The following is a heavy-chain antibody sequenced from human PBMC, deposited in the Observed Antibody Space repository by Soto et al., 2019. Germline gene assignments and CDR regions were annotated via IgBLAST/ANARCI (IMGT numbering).Heavy chain of an antibody. CDR1: GYSFIGHY. Sequence: ASVKVSCKASGYSFIGHYIHWVRQAPGQGLEWMGWINPNSGSTTYAQRFQGRVTMTRDTSISTAYMELSSLRSDDTAVFYCATLDGVVGIWFDTWGQGTLVTVSS. CDR3: ATLDGVVGIWFDT. J-gene: IGHJ5*02. V-gene: IGHV1-2*02. CDR2: INPNSGST. D-gene: IGHD3-3*01.